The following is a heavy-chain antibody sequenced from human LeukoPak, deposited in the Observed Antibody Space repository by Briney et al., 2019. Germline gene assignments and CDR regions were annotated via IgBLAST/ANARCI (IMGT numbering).Heavy chain of an antibody. V-gene: IGHV3-23*01. CDR3: AKSPAAPYYFDY. Sequence: GGSLRLSCAASGFALSSYVMSWVRQAPGKGLEWVSTITVGSGTYYADSVKGRFTISRDNSKNTLFLQMNTLGAEDTALFYCAKSPAAPYYFDYWGQGTLVTVSS. D-gene: IGHD6-13*01. CDR1: GFALSSYV. CDR2: ITVGSGT. J-gene: IGHJ4*02.